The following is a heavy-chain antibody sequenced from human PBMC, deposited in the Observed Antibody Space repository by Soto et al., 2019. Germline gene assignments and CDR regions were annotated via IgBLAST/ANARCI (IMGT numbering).Heavy chain of an antibody. V-gene: IGHV4-30-4*01. Sequence: QVQLQESGPGLVKPSQTLSLTCTDSGGSIRSGDYYWSWIRQPPGKGLEWIGYIYYSGSTYYHPSLPSRGTISVDTNNHQFSLRLTPETAADTAVYCCARDGGGYVRPGYHYGLDVWGQGTTVTVSS. J-gene: IGHJ6*02. CDR2: IYYSGST. CDR1: GGSIRSGDYY. D-gene: IGHD5-12*01. CDR3: ARDGGGYVRPGYHYGLDV.